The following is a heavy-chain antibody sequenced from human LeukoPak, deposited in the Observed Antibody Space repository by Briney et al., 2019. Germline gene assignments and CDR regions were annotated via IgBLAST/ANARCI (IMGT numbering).Heavy chain of an antibody. V-gene: IGHV3-7*01. CDR3: ARDLGYCSGRACYSVFDY. CDR2: IKEDGSEK. J-gene: IGHJ4*02. CDR1: GFTFSSYW. D-gene: IGHD2-15*01. Sequence: GRSLRLSCAASGFTFSSYWMGWVRQAPGKGPEWVAHIKEDGSEKYYVDSVKGRFTMFRDNAKNSLYLQMNSLRAEDTALYYCARDLGYCSGRACYSVFDYWGQGTLVTVAS.